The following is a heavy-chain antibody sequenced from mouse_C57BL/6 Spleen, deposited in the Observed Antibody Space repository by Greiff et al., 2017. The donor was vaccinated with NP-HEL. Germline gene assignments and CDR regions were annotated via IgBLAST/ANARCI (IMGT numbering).Heavy chain of an antibody. V-gene: IGHV1-15*01. CDR1: GYTFTDYE. CDR3: THYGNYDGWFAY. J-gene: IGHJ3*01. D-gene: IGHD2-1*01. CDR2: IDPETGGT. Sequence: QVQLKESGAELVRPGASVTLSCKASGYTFTDYEMHWVKQTPVHGLEWIGAIDPETGGTAYNQKFKGKAILTADKSSSTAYMELRSLTSEDSAVYYCTHYGNYDGWFAYWGQGTLVTVSA.